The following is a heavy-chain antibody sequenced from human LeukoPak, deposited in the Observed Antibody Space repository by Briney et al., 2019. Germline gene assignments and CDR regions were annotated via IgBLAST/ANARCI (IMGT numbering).Heavy chain of an antibody. J-gene: IGHJ4*02. CDR3: AKGGYCSGGSCYEDY. Sequence: ALRLSCATSGFTFGGYAKPWVPPTPGKGLGGVSGISWNTGSIGYADSVKGRFTISRDNAKNSLYLQMNSLRAEDTALYYCAKGGYCSGGSCYEDYWGQGTLVTVSS. V-gene: IGHV3-9*01. D-gene: IGHD2-15*01. CDR2: ISWNTGSI. CDR1: GFTFGGYA.